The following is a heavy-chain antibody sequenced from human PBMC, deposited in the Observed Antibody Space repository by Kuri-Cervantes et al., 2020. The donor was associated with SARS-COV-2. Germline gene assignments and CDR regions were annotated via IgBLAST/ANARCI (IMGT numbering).Heavy chain of an antibody. V-gene: IGHV1-2*04. Sequence: ASVKVSCKASGYTFTSYAMNWVRQAPGQGLEWMGWINPNSGGTNYAQKFQGWVTMTRDTSISTAYMELSRLRSDDTAVYYCARDRRIVATISGVYYYYGMDVWGQGTTVTVSS. CDR2: INPNSGGT. J-gene: IGHJ6*02. D-gene: IGHD5-12*01. CDR1: GYTFTSYA. CDR3: ARDRRIVATISGVYYYYGMDV.